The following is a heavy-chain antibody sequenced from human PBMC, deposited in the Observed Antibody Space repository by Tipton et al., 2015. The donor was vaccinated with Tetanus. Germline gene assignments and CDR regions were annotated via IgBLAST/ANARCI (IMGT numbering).Heavy chain of an antibody. CDR2: IYYSGST. V-gene: IGHV4-39*07. D-gene: IGHD4-23*01. CDR1: GDSITSSHYY. J-gene: IGHJ4*02. Sequence: TLSLTCTVSGDSITSSHYYWGWVRQTPGKGLGGIGSIYYSGSTNYNPSLKSRVTISIDTSKKQFSLNLSSVTAADTAVYFCARCPYGGVSGTLYYWGQGILVTVSS. CDR3: ARCPYGGVSGTLYY.